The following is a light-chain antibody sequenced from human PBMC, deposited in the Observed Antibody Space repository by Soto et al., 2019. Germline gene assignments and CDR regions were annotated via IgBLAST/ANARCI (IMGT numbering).Light chain of an antibody. V-gene: IGKV3-15*01. CDR2: GAS. Sequence: EIVMTQSPATLSVSPGDRATLSCRASQSVSSNLAWYQHKPGQAPRLLISGASTRATGIPARFSGSGSGTEFTLTITSLQSEAFAAYSCQQYNNWPLTFGGGTKVDIK. CDR3: QQYNNWPLT. J-gene: IGKJ4*01. CDR1: QSVSSN.